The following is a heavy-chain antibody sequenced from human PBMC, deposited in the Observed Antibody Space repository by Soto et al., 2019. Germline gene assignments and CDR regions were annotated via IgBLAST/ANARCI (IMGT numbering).Heavy chain of an antibody. J-gene: IGHJ4*02. Sequence: EVQLVESGGGLVQPGGSLKLSCAASGFTFSGSAMHWVRQASGKGLGWVGRIRSKANSYATAYAASVKGRFTISRDDSKNTAYLQMNSLKTEDTAVYYCTLGSSDFDYWGQGTLVTVSS. D-gene: IGHD1-26*01. CDR3: TLGSSDFDY. CDR2: IRSKANSYAT. CDR1: GFTFSGSA. V-gene: IGHV3-73*02.